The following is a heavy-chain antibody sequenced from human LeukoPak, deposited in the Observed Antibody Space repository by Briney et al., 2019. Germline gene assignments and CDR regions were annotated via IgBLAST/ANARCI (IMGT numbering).Heavy chain of an antibody. CDR1: GYTFTGYG. Sequence: ASVKVSCKASGYTFTGYGISWVRQAPGQGLEWMGWISAYNGNTNYAQKLQGRVTMTTDTSTSTAYMELRSLRSDDTAVYYCARTPHHGYNVGGAFDIWGQGTMVTVSS. V-gene: IGHV1-18*01. J-gene: IGHJ3*02. D-gene: IGHD5-24*01. CDR3: ARTPHHGYNVGGAFDI. CDR2: ISAYNGNT.